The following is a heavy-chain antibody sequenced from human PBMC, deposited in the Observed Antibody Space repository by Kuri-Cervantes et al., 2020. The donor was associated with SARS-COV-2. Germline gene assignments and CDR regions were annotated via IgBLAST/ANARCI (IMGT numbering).Heavy chain of an antibody. V-gene: IGHV3-30-3*01. CDR3: ARQGLSVGDGYNKPRVFYFDY. CDR2: ISYDGSNK. Sequence: GGSLRLSCAASGFTFSSYAMHWVRQAPGKGLEWVSVISYDGSNKYYADSVKGRFTISRDNSKNTLYLQMNSLRAEDTAVYYCARQGLSVGDGYNKPRVFYFDYWGQGTLVTVSS. J-gene: IGHJ4*02. D-gene: IGHD5-24*01. CDR1: GFTFSSYA.